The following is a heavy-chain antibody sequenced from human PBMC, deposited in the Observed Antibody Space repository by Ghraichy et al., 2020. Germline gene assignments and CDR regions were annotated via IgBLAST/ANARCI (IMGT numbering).Heavy chain of an antibody. CDR2: IRYDGSNK. CDR1: GFTFSSYA. V-gene: IGHV3-30*02. CDR3: AKDGPHGWSGGSSVEY. D-gene: IGHD2-15*01. J-gene: IGHJ4*02. Sequence: GGSLRLSCAASGFTFSSYAMHWVRQAPGKGLEWVAFIRYDGSNKYYADSVKGRFTISRDNSKNTLYLQMNSLRAEDTAVYYCAKDGPHGWSGGSSVEYWGQGTLVIVSS.